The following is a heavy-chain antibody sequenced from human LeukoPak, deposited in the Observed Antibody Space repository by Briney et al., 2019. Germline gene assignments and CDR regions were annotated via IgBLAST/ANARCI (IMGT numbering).Heavy chain of an antibody. J-gene: IGHJ4*02. CDR1: GFTFSSYW. D-gene: IGHD6-13*01. V-gene: IGHV3-7*01. CDR2: MVDDGNKK. CDR3: ARGRGIAL. Sequence: PGGSLRLSCAASGFTFSSYWMSWVRQAPGKGLEWVANMVDDGNKKNYVDSVKGRFTIPRDNVKSSLYLQMNSLRVEDTAVYYCARGRGIALWGQGTLVTVSS.